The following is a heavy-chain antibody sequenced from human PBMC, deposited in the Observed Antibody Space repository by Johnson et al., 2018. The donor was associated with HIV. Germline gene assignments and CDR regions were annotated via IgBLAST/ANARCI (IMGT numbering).Heavy chain of an antibody. Sequence: QVQLVESGGGLVQPGRSLRLSCAASGFSFSSCGMHWVRQAPGKGLEWVAVISYDGSNKYYADSAKGRFTISRDNSKNTLYLQMNSLRAEDTAVYYCARDRRAYDAFDIWGQGTMVTVSS. CDR3: ARDRRAYDAFDI. J-gene: IGHJ3*02. V-gene: IGHV3-30*03. CDR1: GFSFSSCG. CDR2: ISYDGSNK.